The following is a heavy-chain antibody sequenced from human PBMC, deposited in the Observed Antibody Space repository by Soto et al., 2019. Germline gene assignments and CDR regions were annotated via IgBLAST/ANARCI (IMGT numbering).Heavy chain of an antibody. V-gene: IGHV3-9*01. CDR2: ISWNSGSI. D-gene: IGHD3-9*01. J-gene: IGHJ4*02. Sequence: EVQLVESGGGLVQPGRSLRLSCAASGFTFDDYAMHWVRQAPGKGLEWVSGISWNSGSIGHADSVKGRFTISRDNAKHARNQQTNSLRAEDTTLYYCAKAPSGYIRAVFMPTFDYWGQGTLVTVSS. CDR3: AKAPSGYIRAVFMPTFDY. CDR1: GFTFDDYA.